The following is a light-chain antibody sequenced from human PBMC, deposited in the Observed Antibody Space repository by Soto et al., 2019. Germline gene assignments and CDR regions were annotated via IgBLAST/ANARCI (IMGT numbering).Light chain of an antibody. Sequence: GDRLPIAFRASQTVNTWLVWYQQKPGKAPKVLIFDASSLKTGVPSRLSGRAPRTDFTLPLSTRHRAEFALYYCKQYGSSRTLSPGTKVDIK. CDR1: QTVNTW. V-gene: IGKV1-5*01. CDR3: KQYGSSRT. CDR2: DAS. J-gene: IGKJ1*01.